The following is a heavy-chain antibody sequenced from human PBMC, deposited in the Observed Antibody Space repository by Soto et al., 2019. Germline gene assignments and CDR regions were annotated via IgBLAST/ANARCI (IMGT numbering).Heavy chain of an antibody. J-gene: IGHJ6*04. V-gene: IGHV1-2*02. CDR2: INPKFGDT. CDR3: ARNLDYYYARGRGDGDGV. Sequence: QVQLVQSGAEVKEPGDSVRVSCEASGYTFTAYYIHWVRQAPGQGLEWMGWINPKFGDTTYAQDLKGRVSTTRDMSNSTVYMELSRLTSDDTAIYYCARNLDYYYARGRGDGDGVWGIGTAVPVFS. CDR1: GYTFTAYY. D-gene: IGHD3-10*02.